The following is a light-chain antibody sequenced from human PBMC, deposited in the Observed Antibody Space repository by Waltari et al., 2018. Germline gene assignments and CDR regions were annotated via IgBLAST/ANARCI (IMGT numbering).Light chain of an antibody. V-gene: IGKV3-20*01. CDR1: QSISRP. CDR2: GAS. J-gene: IGKJ1*01. Sequence: EVVLTQSLGTLSLSPVERATLSYRASQSISRPLAWYQQNPGQAPRLLRYGASNRGTGIPDRFSGSGSGTDFSLIISRLEPEDFAVYYCQHYVSLPVTFGQGTKVEIK. CDR3: QHYVSLPVT.